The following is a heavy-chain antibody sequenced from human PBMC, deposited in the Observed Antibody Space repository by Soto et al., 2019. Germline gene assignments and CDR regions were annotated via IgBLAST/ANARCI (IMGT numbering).Heavy chain of an antibody. J-gene: IGHJ4*02. D-gene: IGHD3-10*01. CDR3: ARFGGASRGY. Sequence: PGGSLRLSCAVSGFTFSDYEMNWVRQAPGKGLEWVSYISTSGSTIYYADSVKGRFTISRDNAKSSLFLQMNSLRAEDTGVYYCARFGGASRGYWGQGTLVTVSS. CDR2: ISTSGSTI. CDR1: GFTFSDYE. V-gene: IGHV3-48*03.